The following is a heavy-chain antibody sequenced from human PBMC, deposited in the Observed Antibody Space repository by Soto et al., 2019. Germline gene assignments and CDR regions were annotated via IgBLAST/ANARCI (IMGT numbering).Heavy chain of an antibody. V-gene: IGHV3-9*01. J-gene: IGHJ4*02. CDR2: ISWNSGSI. Sequence: GGSLRLSCAASGFTFDDYAMHWVRQAPGKGLEWVSGISWNSGSIGYADSVKGRFTISRDNAKNSLYLQMNSLRAEDTALYYCAKARCSTTNCYVPDYWGQGTLVTVSS. D-gene: IGHD2-2*01. CDR3: AKARCSTTNCYVPDY. CDR1: GFTFDDYA.